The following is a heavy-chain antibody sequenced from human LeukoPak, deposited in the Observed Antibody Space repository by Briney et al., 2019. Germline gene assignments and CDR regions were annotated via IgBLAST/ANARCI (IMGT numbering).Heavy chain of an antibody. J-gene: IGHJ4*02. CDR2: MNPNSGNT. Sequence: GASVTVSCKASGYTFTSYDINWVRQATGQGLEWMGWMNPNSGNTGYAQKFQGRVTMTRNTPISTAYMELSSLRSEDTAVYYCARGHYDSSGYHFDYWGQGTLVTVSS. CDR3: ARGHYDSSGYHFDY. V-gene: IGHV1-8*01. CDR1: GYTFTSYD. D-gene: IGHD3-22*01.